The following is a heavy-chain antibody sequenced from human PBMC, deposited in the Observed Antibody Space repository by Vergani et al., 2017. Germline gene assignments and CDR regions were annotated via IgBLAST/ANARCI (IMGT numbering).Heavy chain of an antibody. CDR1: GFTFSSYW. CDR3: ARDFPGSSSWMWPFDY. Sequence: EVQLVESGGGLVQPGGSLRLSCAASGFTFSSYWMHWVRQAPGKGLVWVSRINSDGTSTSYADSVKGRFTISRDNAKNSLYLQMNRLRAEDTAVYYCARDFPGSSSWMWPFDYWGQGTLVTVSS. V-gene: IGHV3-74*01. CDR2: INSDGTST. J-gene: IGHJ4*02. D-gene: IGHD6-13*01.